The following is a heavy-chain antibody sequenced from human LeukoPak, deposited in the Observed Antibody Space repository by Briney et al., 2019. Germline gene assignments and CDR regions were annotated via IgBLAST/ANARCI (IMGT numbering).Heavy chain of an antibody. CDR2: INPNSGGT. Sequence: GASVKVSCKASGYTFTGYYMHWVRQAPGQGLEWMGWINPNSGGTNYAQKFQGRVTMTRDTSISTAYMELSRLRSDDTAVYYCAGVNGHIAFAFDIWGQGTMVTVSS. CDR3: AGVNGHIAFAFDI. D-gene: IGHD2-8*01. CDR1: GYTFTGYY. J-gene: IGHJ3*02. V-gene: IGHV1-2*02.